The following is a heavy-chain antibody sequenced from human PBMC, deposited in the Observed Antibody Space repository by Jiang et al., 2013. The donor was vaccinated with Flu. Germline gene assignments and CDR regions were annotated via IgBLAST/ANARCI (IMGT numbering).Heavy chain of an antibody. D-gene: IGHD3-10*01. CDR3: AKDRGYYGSGSYVDY. CDR1: GFTFSSNA. V-gene: IGHV3-30*18. J-gene: IGHJ4*02. Sequence: QLLEVWGRRGPAWEVPETRPVQPTGFTFSSNAMHWVRQTPGKGLEWVTVISYDGSNKYYADSVKGRFTISRDNSKNTLYLQMNSLRAEDTAVYYCAKDRGYYGSGSYVDYWGQGTLVTVST. CDR2: ISYDGSNK.